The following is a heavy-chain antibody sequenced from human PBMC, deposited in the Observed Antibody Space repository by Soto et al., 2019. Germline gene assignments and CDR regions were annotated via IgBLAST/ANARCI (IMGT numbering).Heavy chain of an antibody. Sequence: EVQLVESGGGLVKPGGSLRLSCAASGFTFSNYNMNWVRQAPGKGLAWVSSITSPSVYIYQADSVKGRFTVSRDNGKNSLYLQMNSLRAEDMAVYYCATDDGFSDYWGQGTLVTVSS. J-gene: IGHJ4*02. CDR3: ATDDGFSDY. CDR1: GFTFSNYN. D-gene: IGHD3-10*01. CDR2: ITSPSVYI. V-gene: IGHV3-21*01.